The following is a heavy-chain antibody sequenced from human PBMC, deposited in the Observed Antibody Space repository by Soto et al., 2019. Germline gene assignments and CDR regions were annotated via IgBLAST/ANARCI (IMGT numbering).Heavy chain of an antibody. Sequence: QVQLQESGPGLVKPSETLSLTCTVSGGSISSYYWSWIRQPPGKGLEWIGYIYYSGSTNYNPSLKSRVTISVDTSKNQFSLKLSSVTAADTAVYYCARESKQRYMDVWGKGTTVTVSS. J-gene: IGHJ6*03. CDR1: GGSISSYY. CDR2: IYYSGST. V-gene: IGHV4-59*01. CDR3: ARESKQRYMDV. D-gene: IGHD4-4*01.